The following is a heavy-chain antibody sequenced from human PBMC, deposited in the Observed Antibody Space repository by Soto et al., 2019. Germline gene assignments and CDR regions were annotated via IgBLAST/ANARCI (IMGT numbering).Heavy chain of an antibody. CDR1: GFTFSSYG. Sequence: GGSLRLSCAASGFTFSSYGMHWVRQAPGKGLEWVAVIWYDGSNKYYADSVKGRFTISRDNSKNTLYLQMNSLRAEDTAVYYCARDPHPYSAQGPNWFDPWGQGTLVTVSS. V-gene: IGHV3-33*01. D-gene: IGHD1-26*01. CDR3: ARDPHPYSAQGPNWFDP. J-gene: IGHJ5*02. CDR2: IWYDGSNK.